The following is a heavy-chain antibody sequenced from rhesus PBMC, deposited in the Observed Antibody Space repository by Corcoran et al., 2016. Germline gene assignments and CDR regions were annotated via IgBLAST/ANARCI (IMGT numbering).Heavy chain of an antibody. D-gene: IGHD3-34*01. V-gene: IGHV4-106*01. CDR1: GGSISNDHY. CDR3: ARGSWYFDL. J-gene: IGHJ2*01. Sequence: QVQLQESGPGLVKPSETLSLTCAVSGGSISNDHYWSWIRQPPGKGLEWIGYIYGSGGGTNYNPALRNRVTISIDTSTNQFSLKLSSVTAADTAVYYCARGSWYFDLWGPGSPITISS. CDR2: IYGSGGGT.